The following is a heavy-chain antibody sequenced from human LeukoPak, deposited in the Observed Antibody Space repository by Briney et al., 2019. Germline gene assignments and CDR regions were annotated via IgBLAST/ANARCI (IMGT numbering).Heavy chain of an antibody. CDR3: ARHSGSYLIDY. CDR2: INHSGST. D-gene: IGHD1-26*01. J-gene: IGHJ4*02. CDR1: GGSFSGYY. Sequence: SETLPLTCAVYGGSFSGYYWSWIRQPPGKGLEWIGEINHSGSTNYNPSLKSRVTISVDTSKNQFSLKLSSVTAADTAVYYCARHSGSYLIDYWGQGTLVTVSS. V-gene: IGHV4-34*01.